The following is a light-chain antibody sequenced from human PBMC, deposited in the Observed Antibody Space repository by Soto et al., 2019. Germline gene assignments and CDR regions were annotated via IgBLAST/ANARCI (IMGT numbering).Light chain of an antibody. CDR1: SSDVGGYNY. CDR2: EVS. Sequence: QSALTQPASVSGSPGQSITISCTGTSSDVGGYNYVSWYQQHPVKAPKLMIYEVSNRPSGVSNRFSGSKSGNTASLTISGLQAEDEADYYCSSYTSSSTPYVVFGGGTKLTVL. CDR3: SSYTSSSTPYVV. J-gene: IGLJ2*01. V-gene: IGLV2-14*01.